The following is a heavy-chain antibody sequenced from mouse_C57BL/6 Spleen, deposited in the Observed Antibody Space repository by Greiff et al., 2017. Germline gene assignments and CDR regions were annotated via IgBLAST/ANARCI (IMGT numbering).Heavy chain of an antibody. CDR3: RRSGSKYDAMDY. D-gene: IGHD2-5*01. CDR1: GYTFTSYG. CDR2: IYPGSGNT. Sequence: VQLQQSGAELARPGASVKLSCKASGYTFTSYGISWVKQRPGQGLEWIGEIYPGSGNTYYNEKFKGKATLTADNSSSTAYMELRSLTSEDSAVXCGRRSGSKYDAMDYWGQGTSVTVSS. J-gene: IGHJ4*01. V-gene: IGHV1-81*01.